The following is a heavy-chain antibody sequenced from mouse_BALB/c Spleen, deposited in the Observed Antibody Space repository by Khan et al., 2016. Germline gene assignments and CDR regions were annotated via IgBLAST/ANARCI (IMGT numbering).Heavy chain of an antibody. CDR2: ISYSGST. CDR1: GYSITSDYT. J-gene: IGHJ2*01. CDR3: AVIHYDGYFDY. Sequence: EVQLQESGPGLVKPSQSLSLTCTVTGYSITSDYTWNWIRQFPGNKLEWMGFISYSGSTSYNPSLKGRITITRDTSKNPFFLQLNSVTTEDTATYVCAVIHYDGYFDYWGQGTTVTVSS. D-gene: IGHD1-2*01. V-gene: IGHV3-2*02.